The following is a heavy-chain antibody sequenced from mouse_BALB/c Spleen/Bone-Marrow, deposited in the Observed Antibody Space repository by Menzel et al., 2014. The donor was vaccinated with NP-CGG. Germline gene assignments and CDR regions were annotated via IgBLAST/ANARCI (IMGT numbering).Heavy chain of an antibody. CDR3: ARGLLRPYYAMDY. Sequence: QVQLQQSGAELMKPGASVKISCKATGYTFSCYWIEWVKQRPGHGLEWIGEILPGSGSTNYNEKFKGKATFTAATSSNXAXXXXXXLTTEDSAVYYCARGLLRPYYAMDYWGQGTSVTVSS. CDR2: ILPGSGST. J-gene: IGHJ4*01. D-gene: IGHD1-2*01. V-gene: IGHV1-9*01. CDR1: GYTFSCYW.